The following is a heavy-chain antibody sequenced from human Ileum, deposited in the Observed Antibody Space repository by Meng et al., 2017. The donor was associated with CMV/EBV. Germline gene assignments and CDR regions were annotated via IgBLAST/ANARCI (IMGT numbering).Heavy chain of an antibody. V-gene: IGHV3-49*04. CDR1: GFTFGDYA. CDR3: TRGGGYCASTSCYSRRFDL. CDR2: IRSKTYGGTT. J-gene: IGHJ2*01. Sequence: GESLKISCTTSGFTFGDYAMSWVRQAPGRGLEWVGFIRSKTYGGTTDYAASVKGRFTISRDDSKSIAYLQMNSLKTEDTAVYYCTRGGGYCASTSCYSRRFDLWGRGTLVTVSS. D-gene: IGHD2-2*01.